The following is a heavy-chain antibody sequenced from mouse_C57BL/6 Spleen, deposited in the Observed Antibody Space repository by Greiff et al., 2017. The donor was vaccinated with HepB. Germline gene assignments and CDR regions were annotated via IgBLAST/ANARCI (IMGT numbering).Heavy chain of an antibody. CDR1: GYSITSGYY. CDR3: ARDPAYDYDGLGWFAY. Sequence: EVQLVESGPGLVKPSQSLSLTCSVTGYSITSGYYWNWIRQFPGNKLEWMGYISYDGSNNYNPSLKNRISITRDTSKNQFFLKLNSVTTEDTATYYCARDPAYDYDGLGWFAYWGQGTLVTVSA. CDR2: ISYDGSN. V-gene: IGHV3-6*01. D-gene: IGHD2-4*01. J-gene: IGHJ3*01.